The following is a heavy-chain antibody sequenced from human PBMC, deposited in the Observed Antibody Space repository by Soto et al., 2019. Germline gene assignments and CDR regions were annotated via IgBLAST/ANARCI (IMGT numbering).Heavy chain of an antibody. CDR1: GGSISSSNW. CDR2: IFHNGNT. CDR3: ASRTYAMDV. J-gene: IGHJ6*02. V-gene: IGHV4-4*02. Sequence: QVQLQESGPGLVKPSGTLSLTCAVSGGSISSSNWWCWVRQPPGKGLEWIGEIFHNGNTYSNPSLTGRVTMSVDKSKNQFSLNLNSMTAAGTAVYYCASRTYAMDVWGQGTTVTVSS.